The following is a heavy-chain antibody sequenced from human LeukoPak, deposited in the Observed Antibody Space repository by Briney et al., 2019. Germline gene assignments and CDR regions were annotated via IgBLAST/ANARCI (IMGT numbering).Heavy chain of an antibody. J-gene: IGHJ4*02. CDR1: GGSISSSNW. CDR3: ARARGQLWLPPDY. CDR2: INHSGSP. D-gene: IGHD5-18*01. Sequence: SGTLSLTCAVSGGSISSSNWWSWVRQPPGKGLEWIGEINHSGSPNYNPSLKSRVTISVDTSKNQFSLKLSSVTAADTAVYYCARARGQLWLPPDYWGQGTLVTVSS. V-gene: IGHV4-4*02.